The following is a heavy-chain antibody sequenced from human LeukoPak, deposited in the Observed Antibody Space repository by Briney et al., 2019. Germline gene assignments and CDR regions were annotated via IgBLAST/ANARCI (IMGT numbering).Heavy chain of an antibody. CDR3: AKDRLTNLNIGNLGYCSGGSCYSGFFDY. CDR2: ISGSGGST. V-gene: IGHV3-23*01. Sequence: GGSLRLSCAASGFTFSSYAMSWVRQAPGKGLEWVSAISGSGGSTYYADSVKGQFTISRDNSKNTLYLQMNSLRAEDTAVYYCAKDRLTNLNIGNLGYCSGGSCYSGFFDYWGQGTPVTVSS. CDR1: GFTFSSYA. D-gene: IGHD2-15*01. J-gene: IGHJ4*02.